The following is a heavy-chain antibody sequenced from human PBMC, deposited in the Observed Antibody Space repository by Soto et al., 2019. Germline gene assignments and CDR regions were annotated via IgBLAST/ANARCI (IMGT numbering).Heavy chain of an antibody. CDR2: IFWDDDK. V-gene: IGHV2-5*02. J-gene: IGHJ4*02. Sequence: QITLKESGPTLVKPTQTLALTCTFSGFSLTTSGVGVGWIRQPPGKALEWLALIFWDDDKRYSPSLKSRLTITKDTSKNQVVLTMTNMDPVDTATYYCASSSGYRIFDCWGQGTLVTVSS. D-gene: IGHD3-22*01. CDR1: GFSLTTSGVG. CDR3: ASSSGYRIFDC.